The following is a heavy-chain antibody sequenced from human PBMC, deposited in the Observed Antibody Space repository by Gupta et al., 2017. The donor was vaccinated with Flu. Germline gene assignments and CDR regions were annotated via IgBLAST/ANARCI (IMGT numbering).Heavy chain of an antibody. V-gene: IGHV3-48*03. Sequence: EVLLVESGGGLVQPGGSLRLSGAASAFNFWSYEMSLVRQSPGRGLEWVAFISSSEGTYYTDPVRGRFTISRDNANNSLYLQMSSQRYEDTAVYYCARDHWDNWGQGTLVTVSS. CDR2: ISSSEGT. J-gene: IGHJ4*02. CDR3: ARDHWDN. CDR1: AFNFWSYE.